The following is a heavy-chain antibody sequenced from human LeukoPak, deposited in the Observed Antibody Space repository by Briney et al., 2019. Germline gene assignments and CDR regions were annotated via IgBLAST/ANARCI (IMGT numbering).Heavy chain of an antibody. V-gene: IGHV4-34*01. Sequence: SETLSLTCTVSGGSISSYYWSWIRQSPGKGLEWIGEINHSGSTNYNPSLKSRVTISVDTSKNQFSLKLTSVTAADTAVYYCARPLGQGKEYGMDVWGQGTTVTVSS. J-gene: IGHJ6*02. CDR3: ARPLGQGKEYGMDV. CDR1: GGSISSYY. CDR2: INHSGST.